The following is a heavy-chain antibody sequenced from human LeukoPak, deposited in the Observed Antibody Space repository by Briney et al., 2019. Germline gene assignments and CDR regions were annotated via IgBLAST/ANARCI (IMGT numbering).Heavy chain of an antibody. V-gene: IGHV4-39*01. CDR1: GDSIRRDNYY. J-gene: IGHJ4*02. CDR2: IYYSGST. Sequence: SEALSLTCTVSGDSIRRDNYYWGWIRQPPGKGLEWIGSIYYSGSTYYNPSLKSRVSISVDPSKSQFSLKLTSVTAADTAVYYCATHPLLDYWGQGSLVTVSS. D-gene: IGHD3-16*02. CDR3: ATHPLLDY.